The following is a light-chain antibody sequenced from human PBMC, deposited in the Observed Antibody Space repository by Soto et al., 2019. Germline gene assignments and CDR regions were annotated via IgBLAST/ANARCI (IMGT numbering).Light chain of an antibody. CDR2: GAS. CDR1: QSVSSSY. V-gene: IGKV3-20*01. CDR3: QQYHSWPA. Sequence: ENVLTQSPGTLSLSPGEIATLSCRASQSVSSSYLAWYQQKPGQAPRLFIYGASSRATGIPDRFSGSGSGTEFTLTISSLQSEDSAVYYCQQYHSWPAFGQGTKVDIK. J-gene: IGKJ1*01.